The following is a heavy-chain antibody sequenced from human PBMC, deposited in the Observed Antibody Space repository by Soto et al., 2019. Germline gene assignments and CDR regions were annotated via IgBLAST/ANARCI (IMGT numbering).Heavy chain of an antibody. Sequence: QVQLVQSGAEVKKPGASVKVSCKASGYTFTSYAMHWVRQAPGQRLEWMGWINAGNGNTKYSQKFQGRVTITRDTSASTAYMELSSLRSEDTAVYYCARDQSGYDSVWFDPWGQGTLVTVSS. CDR3: ARDQSGYDSVWFDP. V-gene: IGHV1-3*01. D-gene: IGHD5-12*01. J-gene: IGHJ5*02. CDR1: GYTFTSYA. CDR2: INAGNGNT.